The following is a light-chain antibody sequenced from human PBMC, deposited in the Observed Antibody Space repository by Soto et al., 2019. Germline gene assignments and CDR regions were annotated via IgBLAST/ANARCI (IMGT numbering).Light chain of an antibody. J-gene: IGKJ2*01. V-gene: IGKV1-5*03. Sequence: DIQMTQSPSTLSASVGDRVTITCRASQSIRNWLAWYQQKPGKAPKLLIYKASSLESGVPSRYSGRGSGTEFTLTISSLQPDDFATYYCQQYNSPLTFGQGTKLEIK. CDR3: QQYNSPLT. CDR1: QSIRNW. CDR2: KAS.